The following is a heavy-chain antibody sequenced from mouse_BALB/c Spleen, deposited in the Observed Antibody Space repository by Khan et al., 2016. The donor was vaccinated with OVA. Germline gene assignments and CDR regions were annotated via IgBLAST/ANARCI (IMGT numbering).Heavy chain of an antibody. Sequence: EVQLVESGGGLVQPGGSMKLSCTASGFTFSDAWMDWVRQSPEKGLEWVAEIRSKANNHATYYSESVRGRFTISRDDTNSSVYLQMNSLRAEGTGIYYCTSNYVRCYYSMVSWGQGPSVTVSS. V-gene: IGHV6-6*01. J-gene: IGHJ4*01. D-gene: IGHD1-1*01. CDR2: IRSKANNHAT. CDR1: GFTFSDAW. CDR3: TSNYVRCYYSMVS.